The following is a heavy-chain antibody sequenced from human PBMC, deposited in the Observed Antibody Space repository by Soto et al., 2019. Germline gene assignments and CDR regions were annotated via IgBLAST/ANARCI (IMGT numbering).Heavy chain of an antibody. Sequence: LRLSCAASGFTFSTYAMSWVRQAPGKGLEWVSAISGSGGNTYYTDSVKGRFTISRDNSKNTLYLQMNSLRAEDTAVYYCAKRSLAGTYYLGTMDVWGQGTTVTVSS. CDR2: ISGSGGNT. CDR1: GFTFSTYA. V-gene: IGHV3-23*01. CDR3: AKRSLAGTYYLGTMDV. D-gene: IGHD3-10*01. J-gene: IGHJ6*02.